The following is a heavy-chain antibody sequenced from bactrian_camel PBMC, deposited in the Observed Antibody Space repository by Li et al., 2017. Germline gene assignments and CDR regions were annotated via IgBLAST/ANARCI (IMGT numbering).Heavy chain of an antibody. D-gene: IGHD5*01. Sequence: VQLVESGGGSVQAEGSLRLSCASSGSIYDTMCMGWVRQAPGKGFEWVSAINSRYITDYPNSVKGRFTISRDNAKNTLYLQLNSPTTDNTGMYFCLVGFDYWGRGTQVTVS. CDR2: INSRYIT. CDR3: LVGFDY. J-gene: IGHJ4*01. V-gene: IGHV3S40*01. CDR1: GSIYDTMC.